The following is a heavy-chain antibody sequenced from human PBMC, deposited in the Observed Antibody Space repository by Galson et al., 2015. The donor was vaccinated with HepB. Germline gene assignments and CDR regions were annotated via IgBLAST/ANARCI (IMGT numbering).Heavy chain of an antibody. CDR3: AREMVAVAGNWFDP. J-gene: IGHJ5*02. CDR2: IWYDGSNK. D-gene: IGHD6-19*01. CDR1: GFTFSSYG. V-gene: IGHV3-33*01. Sequence: SLRLSCAASGFTFSSYGMHWVRQAPGKGLEWVAVIWYDGSNKYYADSVKGRFTISRDNSKNTLYLQMNSLRAEDTAVYYCAREMVAVAGNWFDPWGQGTLVTVSS.